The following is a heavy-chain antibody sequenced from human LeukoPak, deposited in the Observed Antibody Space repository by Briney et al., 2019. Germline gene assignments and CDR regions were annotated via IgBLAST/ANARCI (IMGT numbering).Heavy chain of an antibody. V-gene: IGHV4-39*07. CDR3: ARAETYSSGWYDPFFDY. CDR1: GGSISSSSYY. J-gene: IGHJ4*02. D-gene: IGHD6-19*01. Sequence: SETLSLTCTVSGGSISSSSYYWGWIRQPPGKGLEWIGSIYYGGSTYYNPSLESRVTILVDTSKNQFSLKLRSVTAADTAVYHCARAETYSSGWYDPFFDYWGQGTLVTVST. CDR2: IYYGGST.